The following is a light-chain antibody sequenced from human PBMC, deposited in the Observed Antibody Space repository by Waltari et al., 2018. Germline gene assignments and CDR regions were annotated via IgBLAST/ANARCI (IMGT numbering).Light chain of an antibody. J-gene: IGKJ2*01. CDR1: QSVLYSSNNKNY. CDR3: QQYYDGRT. Sequence: DIVMTQSPDSLAVSLGEWATTNCKSSQSVLYSSNNKNYLAWYQQKPGQPPRLLIYWASTRESGVPDRFSGSGSETDFTLTISSLQAEDVAVYYCQQYYDGRTFGQGTKLEIK. V-gene: IGKV4-1*01. CDR2: WAS.